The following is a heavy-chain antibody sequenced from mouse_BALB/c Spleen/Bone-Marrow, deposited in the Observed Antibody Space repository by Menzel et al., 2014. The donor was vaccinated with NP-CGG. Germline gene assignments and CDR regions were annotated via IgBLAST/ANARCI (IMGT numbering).Heavy chain of an antibody. CDR1: RYTFTSYV. Sequence: EVKLQESGPELVKPGASVKMSCKASRYTFTSYVLHWVRQKPGQGLGWIGFMNPFNDGTKYNEKFKGKATLTSDKSSSTAYMELSSLTSEDSAVYYCAREVVATDYFDYWGQGTTLTVSS. V-gene: IGHV1-14*01. D-gene: IGHD1-1*01. J-gene: IGHJ2*01. CDR3: AREVVATDYFDY. CDR2: MNPFNDGT.